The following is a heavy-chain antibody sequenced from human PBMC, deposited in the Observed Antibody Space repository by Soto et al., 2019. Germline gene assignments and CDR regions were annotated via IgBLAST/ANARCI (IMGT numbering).Heavy chain of an antibody. J-gene: IGHJ4*02. V-gene: IGHV3-30*14. D-gene: IGHD6-6*01. CDR2: ISYDGSNK. Sequence: GGSLRLSCAASGFTFSSYAMHWVRQAPGKGLEWVAVISYDGSNKYYADSVKGRFTISRDNSKNTLYLQMNSLRAEATAVYCGARARESSIAAGGSNYWGQGTLVTVSS. CDR3: ARARESSIAAGGSNY. CDR1: GFTFSSYA.